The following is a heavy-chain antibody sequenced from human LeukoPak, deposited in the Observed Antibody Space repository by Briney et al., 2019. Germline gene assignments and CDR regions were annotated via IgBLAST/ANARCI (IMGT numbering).Heavy chain of an antibody. Sequence: GESLKISCKGSGYSFTSYWIAWVRQMPGKGVEWMGIIYPGDSDTRYSPSFQGQVTISADRSTSTAYLHWSSLKASDTAMYYCARHRTMINWFDPWGQGTLVTVSS. CDR1: GYSFTSYW. D-gene: IGHD3-22*01. CDR2: IYPGDSDT. J-gene: IGHJ5*02. CDR3: ARHRTMINWFDP. V-gene: IGHV5-51*01.